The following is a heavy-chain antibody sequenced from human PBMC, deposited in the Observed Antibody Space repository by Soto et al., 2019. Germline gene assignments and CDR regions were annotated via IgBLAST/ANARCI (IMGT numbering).Heavy chain of an antibody. CDR2: IYYSGST. J-gene: IGHJ1*01. V-gene: IGHV4-59*01. CDR1: GGSISSYY. D-gene: IGHD3-22*01. CDR3: ARGRPYYYDSSGPGYFQH. Sequence: PSETLSLTCTVSGGSISSYYWSWIRQPPGEGLEWIGYIYYSGSTNYNPSLKSRVTISVDTSKNQFSLKLSSVTAADTAVYYCARGRPYYYDSSGPGYFQHWGQGTLVTVSS.